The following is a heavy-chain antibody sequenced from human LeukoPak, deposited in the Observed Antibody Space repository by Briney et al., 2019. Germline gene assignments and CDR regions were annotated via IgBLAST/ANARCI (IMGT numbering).Heavy chain of an antibody. CDR1: GGSFSGYY. D-gene: IGHD6-6*01. J-gene: IGHJ4*02. CDR3: AGYSSSSSVDY. Sequence: SETLSLTCAVYGGSFSGYYGSWIRQPPGEGLEWIGEINHSGSTNYNPSLKSRVTISVDTSKNQFSLKLSSVTAADTAVYYCAGYSSSSSVDYWGQGTLVTVSS. CDR2: INHSGST. V-gene: IGHV4-34*01.